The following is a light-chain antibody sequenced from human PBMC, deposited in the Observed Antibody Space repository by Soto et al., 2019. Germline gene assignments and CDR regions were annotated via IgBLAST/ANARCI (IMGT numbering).Light chain of an antibody. CDR3: AAWDDSLNGWV. CDR2: SNN. V-gene: IGLV1-44*01. J-gene: IGLJ3*02. Sequence: QLVLTQPPSASGTPGQRVTISCSGSSSNIGSNTVNWYQQVPGTAPKLLIYSNNQRPSGVPDRFSGSKSGTSASLAISGLQSEDEADYYCAAWDDSLNGWVFGGGTQLTVL. CDR1: SSNIGSNT.